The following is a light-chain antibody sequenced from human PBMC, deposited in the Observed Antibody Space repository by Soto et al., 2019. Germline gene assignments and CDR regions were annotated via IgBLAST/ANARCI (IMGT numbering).Light chain of an antibody. J-gene: IGKJ1*01. CDR1: QSVSTY. CDR3: QQRSNWPLT. V-gene: IGKV3-11*01. CDR2: DAS. Sequence: EIVLTQSPATLSLFPGKRATLSSRASQSVSTYFAWYQQKPGQAPRLLIYDASNRATGIPARFSGSGSGTDFTLTISSLEPEDFAVYYCQQRSNWPLTFGQGTKVDIK.